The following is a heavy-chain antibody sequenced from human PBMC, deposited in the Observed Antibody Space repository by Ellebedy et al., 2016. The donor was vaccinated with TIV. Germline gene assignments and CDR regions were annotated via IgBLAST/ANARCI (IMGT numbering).Heavy chain of an antibody. CDR1: GDSVSSDSAA. D-gene: IGHD6-19*01. V-gene: IGHV6-1*01. J-gene: IGHJ3*01. CDR2: TYYRSKWGN. CDR3: VRKGSSGWYNVFDL. Sequence: SQTLSLTXXISGDSVSSDSAAWNWIRQSPSRGLAWLGRTYYRSKWGNDYAESVKSRITITPDTSKNQFSLQLNSVTPEDTAVYYCVRKGSSGWYNVFDLWGQGTMVTVSS.